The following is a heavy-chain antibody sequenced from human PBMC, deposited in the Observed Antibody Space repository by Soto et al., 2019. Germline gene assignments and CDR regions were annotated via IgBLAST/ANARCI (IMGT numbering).Heavy chain of an antibody. V-gene: IGHV3-33*01. CDR1: GFTFSSYG. CDR2: IWYDGSNK. J-gene: IGHJ4*02. Sequence: QVQLVESGGGVVQPGRSLRLSCAASGFTFSSYGMHWVRQAPGKGLEWVAVIWYDGSNKYYADSVKGRFTISRDNSKNTLYLQMNSLRAEDTAVYYCARSSFAGAPVTMVNYWGQGTLVTVSS. D-gene: IGHD3-10*01. CDR3: ARSSFAGAPVTMVNY.